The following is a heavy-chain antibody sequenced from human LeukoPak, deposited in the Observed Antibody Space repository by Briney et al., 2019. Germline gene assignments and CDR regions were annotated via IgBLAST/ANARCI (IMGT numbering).Heavy chain of an antibody. CDR2: IYSGGST. Sequence: GGSLRLSCAASGFTVSSNYMSWVRQAPGKGLEWVSVIYSGGSTYYADSVKGRFTISRDNSKNTLYLQMNSLRAEDTAEYYCASWVDYYDSSGYYDNWGQGTLVTVSS. CDR1: GFTVSSNY. D-gene: IGHD3-22*01. V-gene: IGHV3-66*01. CDR3: ASWVDYYDSSGYYDN. J-gene: IGHJ4*02.